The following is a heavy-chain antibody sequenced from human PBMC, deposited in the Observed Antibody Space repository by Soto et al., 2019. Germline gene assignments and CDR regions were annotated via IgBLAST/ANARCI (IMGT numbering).Heavy chain of an antibody. V-gene: IGHV3-11*06. CDR2: SSNSGTFS. CDR3: ARSGDNYNRLGN. D-gene: IGHD1-1*01. J-gene: IGHJ4*02. Sequence: GASLRLSCEGSGFTFSDYYISWIRQAPGKGLEWISYSSNSGTFSRYADSVKGRFSISRDNTKNLLYLQMNSLRAEDTAVYYCARSGDNYNRLGNRGQEPPFTTPS. CDR1: GFTFSDYY.